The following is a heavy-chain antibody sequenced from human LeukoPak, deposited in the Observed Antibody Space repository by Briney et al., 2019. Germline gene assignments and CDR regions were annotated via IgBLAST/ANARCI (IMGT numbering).Heavy chain of an antibody. CDR1: GYSFTSYW. Sequence: GESLKISCKGSGYSFTSYWIDWVRQMPGKGLEWMGIIYPGDSDTRYSPSFQGQVTISADKSVSTAYLQWSSLKASDTAMYYCARRVIWFGNNWFDPWGQGTLVTVSS. J-gene: IGHJ5*02. V-gene: IGHV5-51*01. D-gene: IGHD3-10*01. CDR3: ARRVIWFGNNWFDP. CDR2: IYPGDSDT.